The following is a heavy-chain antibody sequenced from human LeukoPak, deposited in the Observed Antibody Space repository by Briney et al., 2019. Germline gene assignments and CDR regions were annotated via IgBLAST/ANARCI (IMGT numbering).Heavy chain of an antibody. CDR1: GYTFTSYG. D-gene: IGHD3-10*01. CDR2: ISAYNGNT. CDR3: ARSYYYGSGSYYYYMDV. J-gene: IGHJ6*03. Sequence: GASVKVSCKASGYTFTSYGIGWVRQAPGQGLEWMGWISAYNGNTNYAQKLQGRVTMTTDTSTSTAYMELRSLRSDDTAVYYCARSYYYGSGSYYYYMDVWGKGTTVTISS. V-gene: IGHV1-18*01.